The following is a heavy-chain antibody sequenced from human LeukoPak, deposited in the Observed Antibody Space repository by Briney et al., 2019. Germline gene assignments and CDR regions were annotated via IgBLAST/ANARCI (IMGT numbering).Heavy chain of an antibody. D-gene: IGHD3-22*01. Sequence: ASVKVSCKASGYTFTGYYMHWVRQAPGQGLEWMGWINPNSGGTNYAQKFQGRVTMTRVTSISTAYMELGRLRSDDTAVYYCARVYYDSSGYYSGMDVWGQGTTVTVSS. V-gene: IGHV1-2*02. CDR1: GYTFTGYY. CDR2: INPNSGGT. CDR3: ARVYYDSSGYYSGMDV. J-gene: IGHJ6*02.